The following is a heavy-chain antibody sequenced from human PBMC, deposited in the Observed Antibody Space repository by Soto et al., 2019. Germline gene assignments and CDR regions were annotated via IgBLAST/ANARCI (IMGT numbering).Heavy chain of an antibody. Sequence: SETLSLTCAVYGGSFSGYYWSWIRQPPGKGLEWIGEINHSGSTNYNPSLKSRVTISVDTSKNQFSLKLSSVTAADTAVYYCARAPNRPTIVGATRSDYWGQGTLVTVS. V-gene: IGHV4-34*01. CDR1: GGSFSGYY. D-gene: IGHD1-26*01. J-gene: IGHJ4*02. CDR2: INHSGST. CDR3: ARAPNRPTIVGATRSDY.